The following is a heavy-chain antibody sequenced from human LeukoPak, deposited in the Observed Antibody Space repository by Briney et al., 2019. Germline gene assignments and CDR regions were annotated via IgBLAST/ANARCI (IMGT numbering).Heavy chain of an antibody. CDR2: VSDTGST. D-gene: IGHD4-11*01. CDR1: GGSINNY. J-gene: IGHJ4*01. V-gene: IGHV4-59*01. CDR3: ARTTTTFDD. Sequence: SETLSLTCTVSGGSINNYWSWPRQPPGKGLEWIGYVSDTGSTNYNPSLKSRVTISVDTSKNQFYLKLTSVTAADTAVYYCARTTTTFDDWGHGTLVTVSS.